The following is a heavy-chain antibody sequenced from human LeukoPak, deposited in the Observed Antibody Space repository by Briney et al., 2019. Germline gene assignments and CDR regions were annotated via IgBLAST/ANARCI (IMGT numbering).Heavy chain of an antibody. CDR3: ARPGGDGYNYFDY. V-gene: IGHV5-51*01. D-gene: IGHD5-24*01. Sequence: GESLKISCKTSGFTFTIYWIGWVRQMPGKGLEWMGIIYPGDSDTRYSPSFQGQVTISADKSISTAYLEWSSLKASDTAMYYCARPGGDGYNYFDYWGQGTLVTVSS. J-gene: IGHJ4*02. CDR1: GFTFTIYW. CDR2: IYPGDSDT.